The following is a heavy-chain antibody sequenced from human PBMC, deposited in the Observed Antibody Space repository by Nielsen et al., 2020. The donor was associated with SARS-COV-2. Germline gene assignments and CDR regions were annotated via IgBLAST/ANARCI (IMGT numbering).Heavy chain of an antibody. V-gene: IGHV1-46*01. CDR3: ARGGATTLLDFDY. CDR2: INPSGGST. D-gene: IGHD1-26*01. Sequence: ASVKVSCKASGYTFTSYYMHWVRQAPGQGLEWMGIINPSGGSTSYAQKLQGRVTMTTDTSTSTAYMELRSLRSDDTAVYYCARGGATTLLDFDYWGQGTLVTVSS. CDR1: GYTFTSYY. J-gene: IGHJ4*02.